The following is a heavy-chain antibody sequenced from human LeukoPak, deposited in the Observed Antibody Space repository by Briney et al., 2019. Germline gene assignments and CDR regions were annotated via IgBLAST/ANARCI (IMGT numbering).Heavy chain of an antibody. D-gene: IGHD1-26*01. Sequence: SETLSLTCTVSGGSITYYYWSWIRQTPGKGLEWTGYIYYSGSTNYNPSLKSRVTISVDTSKNQFSLKLSSVTAADTALYYCAKYIIVGGAESPLFDYWGQGTLVTVSS. CDR3: AKYIIVGGAESPLFDY. V-gene: IGHV4-59*01. CDR2: IYYSGST. CDR1: GGSITYYY. J-gene: IGHJ4*02.